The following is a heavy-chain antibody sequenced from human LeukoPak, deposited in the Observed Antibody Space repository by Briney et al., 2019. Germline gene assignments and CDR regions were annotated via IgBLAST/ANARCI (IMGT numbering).Heavy chain of an antibody. J-gene: IGHJ4*02. D-gene: IGHD3-16*02. CDR1: GYSFTSYW. V-gene: IGHV5-51*01. Sequence: GESLKISCKGSGYSFTSYWIGWVRPMPGKGLEWMGIIYPGDSDTRYSPSFQGQVTISADKSISTAYLQWSSLKASDTARYYCARSEELSLYSFDYWGQGTLVTVSS. CDR2: IYPGDSDT. CDR3: ARSEELSLYSFDY.